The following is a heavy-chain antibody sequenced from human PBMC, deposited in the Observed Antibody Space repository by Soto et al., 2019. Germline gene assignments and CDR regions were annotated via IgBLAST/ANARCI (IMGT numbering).Heavy chain of an antibody. V-gene: IGHV3-53*01. D-gene: IGHD6-19*01. J-gene: IGHJ4*02. Sequence: EVQLVESGGGVIQPGGSLRLSCAASGFAVSSKYMTWVRQAPGKGLEWVSVIYGGGTTYYADSVKGRFTISRATSKNTLYLQMNSLRAEDTAVYYCVQTTGWPGFDFWGQGTLVTVSS. CDR1: GFAVSSKY. CDR3: VQTTGWPGFDF. CDR2: IYGGGTT.